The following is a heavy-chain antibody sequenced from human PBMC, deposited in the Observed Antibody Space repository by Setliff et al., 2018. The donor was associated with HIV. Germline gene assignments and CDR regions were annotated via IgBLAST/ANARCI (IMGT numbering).Heavy chain of an antibody. CDR3: PRTREMVRGVITPAFDY. J-gene: IGHJ4*02. Sequence: ASVKVSCKASGGTFSSYTINWVRQAPGQGLEWMGGIIPIFGTANYAQKFQGRVTITTDESTSTAYMELSSLRSEDTALYYCPRTREMVRGVITPAFDYWGLGTLVTVSS. CDR1: GGTFSSYT. V-gene: IGHV1-69*05. D-gene: IGHD3-10*01. CDR2: IIPIFGTA.